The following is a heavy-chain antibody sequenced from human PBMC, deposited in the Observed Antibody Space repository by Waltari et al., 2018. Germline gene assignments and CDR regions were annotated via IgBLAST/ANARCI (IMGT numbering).Heavy chain of an antibody. CDR2: IYHSGST. D-gene: IGHD3-3*01. Sequence: QVQLQESGPGLVKPSETLSLTCAVSGYSISSGYYWGWIRQPPGKGLEWIGSIYHSGSTYYNPPLKSLVAISGDTSKNQFSRKRSSVTAADTAVYYCARRAYNLGFFDYWGQGTLVTVSS. CDR1: GYSISSGYY. J-gene: IGHJ4*02. V-gene: IGHV4-38-2*01. CDR3: ARRAYNLGFFDY.